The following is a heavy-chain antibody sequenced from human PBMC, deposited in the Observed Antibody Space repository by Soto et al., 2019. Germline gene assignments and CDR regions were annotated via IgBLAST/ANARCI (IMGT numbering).Heavy chain of an antibody. J-gene: IGHJ3*02. CDR3: ARHVSGWDVFAI. Sequence: PSETLSLTCTVSGGSISSSSYYWGWIRQPPGKGLEWIGSIYYSGSTYYNPSLKSRVTISVDTSKNQFSLKLSSVTAADTAVYYCARHVSGWDVFAICGQGTMVTVSS. D-gene: IGHD6-19*01. CDR1: GGSISSSSYY. CDR2: IYYSGST. V-gene: IGHV4-39*01.